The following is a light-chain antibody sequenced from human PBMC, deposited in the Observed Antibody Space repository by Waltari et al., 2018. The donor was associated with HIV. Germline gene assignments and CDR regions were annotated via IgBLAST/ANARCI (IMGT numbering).Light chain of an antibody. J-gene: IGLJ2*01. CDR3: CSYAGSKTHNVA. V-gene: IGLV2-11*01. Sequence: QSALTQPRSVSGSPGQSVTISCSGTSSYSDVSSYVSWYQQHPGKAPQIIIYDVTKRPSGVPDRCSGSKSGNTASLTISGLQAEDEADYYCCSYAGSKTHNVAFGGGTRLTAL. CDR2: DVT. CDR1: SSYSDVSSY.